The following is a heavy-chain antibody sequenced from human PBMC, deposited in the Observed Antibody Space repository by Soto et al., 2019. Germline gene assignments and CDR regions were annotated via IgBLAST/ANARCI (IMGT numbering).Heavy chain of an antibody. CDR2: ISYDGSNK. D-gene: IGHD5-18*01. Sequence: GGSLRLSCAASGFTFSSYGMHWVRQAPGKGLEWVAVISYDGSNKYYADSVKGRFTISRDNSKNTLYLQMNSLRAEDTAVYYCAKDYSERGYSYGPLDYWGQGTLVTSPQ. J-gene: IGHJ4*02. CDR3: AKDYSERGYSYGPLDY. V-gene: IGHV3-30*18. CDR1: GFTFSSYG.